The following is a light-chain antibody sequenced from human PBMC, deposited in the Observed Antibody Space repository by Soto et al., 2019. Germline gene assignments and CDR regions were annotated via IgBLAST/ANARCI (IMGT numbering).Light chain of an antibody. CDR3: SLYTSENTYV. Sequence: QSVLTHPTSVSGSPGQSITISCTGTSSDVGSYNLVSWYQQHPGRAPKLMIYEGSKRPSGVSNRSSGSKSGNTASLTISGLQAADEADYYCSLYTSENTYVFGTGTKVTVL. CDR2: EGS. V-gene: IGLV2-14*02. J-gene: IGLJ1*01. CDR1: SSDVGSYNL.